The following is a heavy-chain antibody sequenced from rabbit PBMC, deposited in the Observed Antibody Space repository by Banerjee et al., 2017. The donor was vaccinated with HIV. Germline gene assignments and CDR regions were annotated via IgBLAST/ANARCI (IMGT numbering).Heavy chain of an antibody. V-gene: IGHV1S45*01. CDR1: GFDFSSIYY. D-gene: IGHD4-2*01. Sequence: QEQLEESGGDLVKPEGSLTLTCKASGFDFSSIYYMCWVRQAPGKGLEWIACIYTGSSGSTDYASWAKGRFTISNTSSTTVALQMTSLTAADTATYFCARDLAGVIGWNFNLWGQGTLVTVS. J-gene: IGHJ4*01. CDR2: IYTGSSGST. CDR3: ARDLAGVIGWNFNL.